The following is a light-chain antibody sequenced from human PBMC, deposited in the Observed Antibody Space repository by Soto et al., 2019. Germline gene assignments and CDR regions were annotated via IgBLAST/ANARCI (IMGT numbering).Light chain of an antibody. CDR3: CSYAGSYTL. Sequence: HSALTQPRSVSGSPGQSVTISCTGTSSDVGGYNFVSWYQQHPGKAPKLMIYDVSQRPSGVPDRFSASKSGNTASLTISGLQAEDEADYYCCSYAGSYTLFGGGTKLTVL. V-gene: IGLV2-11*01. CDR2: DVS. CDR1: SSDVGGYNF. J-gene: IGLJ2*01.